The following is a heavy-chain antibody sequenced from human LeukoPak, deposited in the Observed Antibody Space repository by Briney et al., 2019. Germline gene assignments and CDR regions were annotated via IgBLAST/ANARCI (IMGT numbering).Heavy chain of an antibody. J-gene: IGHJ3*02. CDR1: GFTFSSYD. CDR2: IGTAGDT. CDR3: ARGMRMATITEYAFDI. D-gene: IGHD5-24*01. V-gene: IGHV3-13*01. Sequence: GGSLRLSCAASGFTFSSYDMHWVRQATGKGPEWVSAIGTAGDTYYPGSVKGRFTISRENAKNSLYLQMNSLRAGDTAVYYCARGMRMATITEYAFDIWGQGTMVTVSS.